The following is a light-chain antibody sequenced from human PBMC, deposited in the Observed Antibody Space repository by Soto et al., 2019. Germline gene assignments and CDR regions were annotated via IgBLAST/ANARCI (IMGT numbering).Light chain of an antibody. J-gene: IGKJ4*01. CDR1: QTISRSL. CDR2: GAS. Sequence: EIVLTQSPGTLSLSPGEGATLSCRASQTISRSLLAWYQQKPGQAPRLLISGASSRATGIPDRFSGSGSGTDFTLTIGRLEPEDFAVYYGQQYSDAPLTFGGGTKVEIK. CDR3: QQYSDAPLT. V-gene: IGKV3-20*01.